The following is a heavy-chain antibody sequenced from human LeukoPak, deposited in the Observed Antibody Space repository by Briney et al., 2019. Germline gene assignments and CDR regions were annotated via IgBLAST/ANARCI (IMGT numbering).Heavy chain of an antibody. D-gene: IGHD3-3*01. CDR3: ARAWVNDFWSGYNSYDYFDY. CDR2: ISSSSSYI. J-gene: IGHJ4*02. CDR1: GFTFSSYS. Sequence: PGGSLRLSCAASGFTFSSYSMNWVRQAPGKGLGWVSSISSSSSYIYYADSVKGRFTISRDNAKNSLYLRMNSLRAEDTAVYYCARAWVNDFWSGYNSYDYFDYWGQGTLVTVSS. V-gene: IGHV3-21*01.